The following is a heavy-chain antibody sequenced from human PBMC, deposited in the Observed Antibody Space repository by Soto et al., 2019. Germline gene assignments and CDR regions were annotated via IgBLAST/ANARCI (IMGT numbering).Heavy chain of an antibody. Sequence: TRSLTCTVSGGSISSGGYYWSWIRQHPGKGLEWIGYIYYSGSTYYNPSLKSRVTISVDTSKNQFSLKLSSVTAADTAVYYCARIGSPITTVDYWGQGTLVTVSS. J-gene: IGHJ4*02. CDR3: ARIGSPITTVDY. CDR1: GGSISSGGYY. CDR2: IYYSGST. D-gene: IGHD3-22*01. V-gene: IGHV4-31*03.